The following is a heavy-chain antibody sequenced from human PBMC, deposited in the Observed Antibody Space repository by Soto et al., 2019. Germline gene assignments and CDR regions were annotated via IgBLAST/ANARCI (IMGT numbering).Heavy chain of an antibody. CDR2: IYYSGST. CDR1: GGSISSGAYY. V-gene: IGHV4-30-4*01. J-gene: IGHJ4*02. Sequence: PSETLSLTCTVSGGSISSGAYYWSWLRQPPGKGLEWIGYIYYSGSTYYNPSLKSRVTISVDTSKNQFSLKLNSVTAADTAVYFCARDFPGLAVAGPLFDSWGQGTLVTVS. D-gene: IGHD6-19*01. CDR3: ARDFPGLAVAGPLFDS.